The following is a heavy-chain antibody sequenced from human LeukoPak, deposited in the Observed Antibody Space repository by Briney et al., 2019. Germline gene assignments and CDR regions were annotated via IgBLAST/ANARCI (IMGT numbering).Heavy chain of an antibody. CDR1: GYSFTSYW. Sequence: GESLKISCKGSGYSFTSYWIGWVGQMPGKGLEWMGIIYPGDSDTRYSPSFQGQVTISADKSISTAYLQWSSLKASDTAMYYCARGGYCSGGSCYSYAYFGYWGQGTLVTASS. CDR3: ARGGYCSGGSCYSYAYFGY. CDR2: IYPGDSDT. V-gene: IGHV5-51*01. D-gene: IGHD2-15*01. J-gene: IGHJ4*02.